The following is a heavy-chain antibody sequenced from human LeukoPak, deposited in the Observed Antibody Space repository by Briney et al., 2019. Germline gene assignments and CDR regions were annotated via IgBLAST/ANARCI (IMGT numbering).Heavy chain of an antibody. J-gene: IGHJ4*02. V-gene: IGHV3-53*01. Sequence: PGGSLRLSCAASGVTLSSNYMSWVRQAPGKGLEWVSVIYSGGGTYHADSVKGRFTISRDNSKNTLYLQMNSLRAEDTAVYYCAREVLVGAMDHWGQGTQVTVSS. CDR1: GVTLSSNY. D-gene: IGHD1-26*01. CDR3: AREVLVGAMDH. CDR2: IYSGGGT.